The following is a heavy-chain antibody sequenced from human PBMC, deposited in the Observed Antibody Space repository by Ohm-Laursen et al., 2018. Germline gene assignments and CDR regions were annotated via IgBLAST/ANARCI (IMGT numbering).Heavy chain of an antibody. Sequence: SLRLSCAASGFSVSNNYMSWVRQAPGKGLEWVSVIYIGDNTYYADSVKGRFTISRDNSKNTLYLQMNSLRAEDTAVYYFARDQYSGWYSDYWGQGTLVTVSS. D-gene: IGHD6-19*01. CDR2: IYIGDNT. J-gene: IGHJ4*02. CDR3: ARDQYSGWYSDY. CDR1: GFSVSNNY. V-gene: IGHV3-66*01.